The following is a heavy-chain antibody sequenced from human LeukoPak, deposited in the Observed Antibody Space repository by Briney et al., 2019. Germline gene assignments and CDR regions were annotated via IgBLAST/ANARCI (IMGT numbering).Heavy chain of an antibody. CDR2: ISSSSSYI. D-gene: IGHD1-26*01. CDR1: GFTFSSYS. CDR3: ARGRSGSYYDAFDI. Sequence: GGSLRLSCAASGFTFSSYSMNWVRQAPGKGLEWVSSISSSSSYIYYADSVKGRFTISRDNAKNSLYLQMNSLRAEDTAVYYCARGRSGSYYDAFDIWGQGTMVTVSS. V-gene: IGHV3-21*01. J-gene: IGHJ3*02.